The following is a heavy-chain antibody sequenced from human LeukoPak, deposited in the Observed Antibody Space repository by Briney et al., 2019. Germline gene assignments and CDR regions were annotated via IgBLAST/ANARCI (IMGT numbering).Heavy chain of an antibody. J-gene: IGHJ5*02. CDR3: ARGGYYGSGNDFRFDP. CDR2: IYYSGTT. CDR1: GGSISSYY. D-gene: IGHD3-10*01. Sequence: SESLSLTCIVSGGSISSYYRSWIRQPPGEGLEWIGYIYYSGTTNYHPSLKSGVTRSVATPSNQSSLKLSSVTPADMAVYYCARGGYYGSGNDFRFDPWGQGTLVTVSS. V-gene: IGHV4-59*01.